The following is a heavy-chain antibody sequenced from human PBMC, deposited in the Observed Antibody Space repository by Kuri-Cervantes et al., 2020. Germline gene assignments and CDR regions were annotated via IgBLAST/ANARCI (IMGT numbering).Heavy chain of an antibody. CDR3: AKDHGSSWNYYYFDY. Sequence: LSLTCAASGFTFSSYSMNWVRQAPGKGLEWVSYISSSSSTIYYADSVKGRFAISRDNSKNTLYLQMNSLRAEDTAVYYCAKDHGSSWNYYYFDYWGQGTLVTVSS. D-gene: IGHD6-13*01. J-gene: IGHJ4*02. CDR1: GFTFSSYS. CDR2: ISSSSSTI. V-gene: IGHV3-48*01.